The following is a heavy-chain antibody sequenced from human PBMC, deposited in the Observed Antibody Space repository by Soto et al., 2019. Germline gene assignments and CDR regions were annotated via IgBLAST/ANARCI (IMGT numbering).Heavy chain of an antibody. CDR2: ISAYNGNT. D-gene: IGHD1-7*01. Sequence: SVKVSCKASGYTFTSYGISWVRQAPGQRLVWMGWISAYNGNTNYAQKLQGRVTMTTDTSTSTAYMELRSLRSVYTAVYYCARGTGTSLDFDYWGQGTLVTSPQ. CDR1: GYTFTSYG. CDR3: ARGTGTSLDFDY. V-gene: IGHV1-18*01. J-gene: IGHJ4*02.